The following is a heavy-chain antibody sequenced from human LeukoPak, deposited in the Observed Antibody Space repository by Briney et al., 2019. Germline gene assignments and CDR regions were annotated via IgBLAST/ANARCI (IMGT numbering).Heavy chain of an antibody. V-gene: IGHV3-21*01. D-gene: IGHD3-3*01. CDR2: ISSSSSYI. Sequence: PGGSLRLSCAASGFTFSSYSMNWVRQAPGKGLDWVSSISSSSSYIYYADSVKGRFTISRDNAKNSLYLQMNSLRAEDTAVYYCAVGWDGVRSLAYWGQGTLVTLSS. CDR1: GFTFSSYS. CDR3: AVGWDGVRSLAY. J-gene: IGHJ4*02.